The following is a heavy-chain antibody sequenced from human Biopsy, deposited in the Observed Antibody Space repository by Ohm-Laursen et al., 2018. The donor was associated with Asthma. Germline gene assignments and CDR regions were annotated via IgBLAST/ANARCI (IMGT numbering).Heavy chain of an antibody. CDR3: VRDKVVVVPGSKGPTDWFDP. D-gene: IGHD2-15*01. CDR1: GYTFSNYA. CDR2: ISGYNGDT. Sequence: ASVKVSCKASGYTFSNYAISWARQAPGQGLEWMGWISGYNGDTKFAQNVKGRLSLTTDTSTSTAYTELRSLTSDDTAVYYCVRDKVVVVPGSKGPTDWFDPWGQGTLVTVSS. V-gene: IGHV1-18*04. J-gene: IGHJ5*02.